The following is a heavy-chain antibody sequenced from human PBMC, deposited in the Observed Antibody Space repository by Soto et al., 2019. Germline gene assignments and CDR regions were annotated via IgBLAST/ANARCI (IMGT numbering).Heavy chain of an antibody. CDR3: AREILSPHFYFPGMDV. CDR2: ISAKKGNT. V-gene: IGHV1-18*04. CDR1: GYTFTSYG. D-gene: IGHD2-15*01. Sequence: QGQLVQSGAEVKKPGASVKVSCKASGYTFTSYGISWVRQAPGQGLEWMGWISAKKGNTKYAQKFQGRVTMTTDTSTSTAYMELRSLRSDDTAVYYCAREILSPHFYFPGMDVWGQGTTVTVSS. J-gene: IGHJ6*02.